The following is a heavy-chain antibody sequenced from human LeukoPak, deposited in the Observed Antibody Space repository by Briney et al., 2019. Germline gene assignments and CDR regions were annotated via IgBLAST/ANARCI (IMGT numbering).Heavy chain of an antibody. J-gene: IGHJ4*02. CDR1: GGTFSSYA. CDR2: IIPIFGTA. Sequence: SVKVSCKASGGTFSSYAISWVRQAPGQGLEWMGGIIPIFGTANYAQKFQGRVTITADESTSTAYMELSSLRSEDTAVYYCASFPGPCGDRYFDYWGQGTLVTVSS. CDR3: ASFPGPCGDRYFDY. V-gene: IGHV1-69*13. D-gene: IGHD2-21*02.